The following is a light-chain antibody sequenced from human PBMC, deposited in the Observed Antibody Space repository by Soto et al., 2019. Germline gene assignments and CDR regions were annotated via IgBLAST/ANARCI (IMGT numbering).Light chain of an antibody. CDR2: AAS. Sequence: DIQMTQSPSFLSASVGDRVTISCRTSQSVSNSVNWYRHKPGEAPKLLIYAASSLNSEVPLRFSGSGSGTDFTLTISSLQPEDFATYFCQQCYRSPYTFGQGTKVDIK. J-gene: IGKJ2*01. V-gene: IGKV1-39*01. CDR1: QSVSNS. CDR3: QQCYRSPYT.